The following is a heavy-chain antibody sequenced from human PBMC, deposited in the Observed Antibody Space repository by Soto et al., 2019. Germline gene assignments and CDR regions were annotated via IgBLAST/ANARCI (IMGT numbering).Heavy chain of an antibody. CDR2: IYTSGST. V-gene: IGHV4-4*07. Sequence: SETLSLTCTVSGGSISSYYWSWIRQPAGKGLEWIGRIYTSGSTYYNPSLKSRATISGDTSKNQFSLKLSSVTAADTAVYYCARGGYYYENSGQNAYDYWGQGILVTVSS. J-gene: IGHJ4*01. CDR1: GGSISSYY. CDR3: ARGGYYYENSGQNAYDY. D-gene: IGHD3-22*01.